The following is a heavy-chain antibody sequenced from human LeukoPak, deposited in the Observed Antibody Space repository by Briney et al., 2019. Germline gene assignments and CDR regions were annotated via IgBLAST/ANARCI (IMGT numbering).Heavy chain of an antibody. CDR1: GFTFSSYW. D-gene: IGHD3-10*01. CDR3: ARTEYGSGSYYCNY. CDR2: ISSSGSTI. V-gene: IGHV3-48*04. Sequence: GGSLRLSCAASGFTFSSYWMSWVRQAPGKGLEWVSYISSSGSTIYYADSVKGRFTVSRDNAKNSLYLQMNSLRAEDTAVYYCARTEYGSGSYYCNYWGQGTLVTVSS. J-gene: IGHJ4*02.